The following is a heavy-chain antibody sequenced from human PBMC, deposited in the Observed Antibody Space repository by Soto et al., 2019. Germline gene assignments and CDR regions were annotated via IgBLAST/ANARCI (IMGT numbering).Heavy chain of an antibody. CDR1: GGTFSSYA. J-gene: IGHJ5*02. CDR2: IIPIFGTA. V-gene: IGHV1-69*01. Sequence: QVQLVQSGAEVKKPGSSVKVSCKASGGTFSSYAISWVRQAPGQGLEWMGGIIPIFGTANYAQKFQARVTITADESTSTAYMELSSLRSEDTAVYYCARVRITFGGVITYNWFDPWGQGTLVTVSS. D-gene: IGHD3-16*02. CDR3: ARVRITFGGVITYNWFDP.